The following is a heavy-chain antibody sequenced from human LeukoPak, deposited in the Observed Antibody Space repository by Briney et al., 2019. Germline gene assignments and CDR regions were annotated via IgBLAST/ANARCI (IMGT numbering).Heavy chain of an antibody. CDR1: GFTFSSYA. V-gene: IGHV3-23*01. Sequence: GGSLRLSCVASGFTFSSYAVSWVRQAPGKGLEWVSAISGSGGSTYYVDSVKGRFTISRDNSKNTLYLQMNSLRAEDTAVYYCAKDYDYVWGSYRQGSYFDYWGQGTLVTVSS. J-gene: IGHJ4*02. CDR2: ISGSGGST. CDR3: AKDYDYVWGSYRQGSYFDY. D-gene: IGHD3-16*02.